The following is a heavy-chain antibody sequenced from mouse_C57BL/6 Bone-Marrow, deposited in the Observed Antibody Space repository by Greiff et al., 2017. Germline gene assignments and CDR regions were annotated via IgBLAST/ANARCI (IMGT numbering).Heavy chain of an antibody. CDR3: AHLLWGFAY. Sequence: EVQLQQSGPGLVKPGASVKMSCKASGYTFTDYYMNWVKQTQGKSLEWIGVINPYNGGTSYNHTFKGKATLTVDKSSITAYMGLNSLASEDSAVXYSAHLLWGFAYWGQGTLVTVSA. D-gene: IGHD2-1*01. CDR2: INPYNGGT. CDR1: GYTFTDYY. J-gene: IGHJ3*01. V-gene: IGHV1-19*01.